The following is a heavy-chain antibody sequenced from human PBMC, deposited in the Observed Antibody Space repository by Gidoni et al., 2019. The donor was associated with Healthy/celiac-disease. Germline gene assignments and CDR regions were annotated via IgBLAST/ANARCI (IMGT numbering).Heavy chain of an antibody. D-gene: IGHD3-22*01. J-gene: IGHJ4*02. CDR3: AKASYNYYGSSGCLDY. CDR2: ISYDGSKK. Sequence: LLVEPGGGVVQTGRPLRPSCAASGCISSSYGMHWIRQPPATGLGWVAVISYDGSKKNYADSVKGRFTISRDNSKNTLYLQKNSLGAEDTAVYYCAKASYNYYGSSGCLDYWGQGTLVTVSS. CDR1: GCISSSYG. V-gene: IGHV3-30*18.